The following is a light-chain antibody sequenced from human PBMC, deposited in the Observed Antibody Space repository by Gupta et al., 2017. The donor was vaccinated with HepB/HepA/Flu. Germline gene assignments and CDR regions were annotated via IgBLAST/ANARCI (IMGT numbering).Light chain of an antibody. Sequence: QSALTQPRSVSGSPGQSVTISCTTTSPYVATSNFVSWYQQHPSNVTKLMIYDVTKRPSVVPDRFSGSKSGSTASLTISGLKAEDAAEYYCCSYAGDNTWVFGGGTKVTVL. CDR2: DVT. J-gene: IGLJ3*02. V-gene: IGLV2-11*01. CDR3: CSYAGDNTWV. CDR1: SPYVATSNF.